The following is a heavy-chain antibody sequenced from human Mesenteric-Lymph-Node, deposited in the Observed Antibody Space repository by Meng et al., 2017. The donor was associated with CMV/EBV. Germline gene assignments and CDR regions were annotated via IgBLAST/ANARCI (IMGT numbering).Heavy chain of an antibody. J-gene: IGHJ3*02. V-gene: IGHV3-21*01. CDR3: ARVIVGELGAFDI. CDR1: GLIFSNHA. Sequence: GGSLRLSCAVSGLIFSNHAMSWVRQAPGKGLEWVSSISSSSTYIYYADSVKGRFTISRDNAKNSLYLQMNSLRAEDTAVYYCARVIVGELGAFDIWGQGTMVTVSS. CDR2: ISSSSTYI. D-gene: IGHD3-22*01.